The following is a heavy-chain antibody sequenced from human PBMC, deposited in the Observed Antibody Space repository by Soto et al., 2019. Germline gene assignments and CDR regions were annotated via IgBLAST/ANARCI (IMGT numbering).Heavy chain of an antibody. CDR2: SSATGAGT. J-gene: IGHJ4*02. CDR3: AKDRRAGGNYGFYSDF. Sequence: EVQLLESGGGLVQPGGSLRLSCAASGFTFSSYGMTWVRQAPGRGLEWVSFSSATGAGTDYADSVKGRFTISRGNSKNSLYLQMTSLKAEDTAVYYCAKDRRAGGNYGFYSDFWGQGALVIVSS. D-gene: IGHD1-7*01. CDR1: GFTFSSYG. V-gene: IGHV3-23*01.